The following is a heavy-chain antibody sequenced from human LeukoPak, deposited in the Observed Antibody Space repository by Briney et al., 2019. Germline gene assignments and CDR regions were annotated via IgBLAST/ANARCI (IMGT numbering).Heavy chain of an antibody. Sequence: GGSLRLSCAASGFIFSAYGVRWVRQAPGKGPEWVAFIRYDGNYKYYADSVKGRFTISRDNSKNTLYLQMNSLRAEDTAVYYCAKDGSSWYDYWGQGTLVTVSS. CDR3: AKDGSSWYDY. J-gene: IGHJ4*02. V-gene: IGHV3-30*02. CDR1: GFIFSAYG. CDR2: IRYDGNYK. D-gene: IGHD6-13*01.